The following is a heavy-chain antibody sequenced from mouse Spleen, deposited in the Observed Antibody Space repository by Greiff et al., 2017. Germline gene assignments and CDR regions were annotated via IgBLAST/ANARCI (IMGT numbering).Heavy chain of an antibody. J-gene: IGHJ2*01. CDR2: IDPANGNT. D-gene: IGHD1-1*01. CDR3: AREDYDGSYDY. V-gene: IGHV1-66*01. CDR1: GYSFTSYY. Sequence: VQRVESGPELVKPGASVKISCKASGYSFTSYYIHWVKQRPGQGLEWIGWIDPANGNTKYAPKFQGKATITADTSSNTAYLQLSSLTSEDTAIYYCAREDYDGSYDYWGQGTTLTVSS.